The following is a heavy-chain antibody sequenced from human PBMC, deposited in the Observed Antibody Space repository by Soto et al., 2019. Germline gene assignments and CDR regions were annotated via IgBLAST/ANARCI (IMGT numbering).Heavy chain of an antibody. J-gene: IGHJ3*02. Sequence: QLQLQESGPGLVKPSETLSLTCTVSGDSISSPGYYWGWIRQPPGKGLEWIGSFYHSGDTYYTPSLKRRVTISVDTSKNQASLKLRSVTASDTAVYYCARRADILTGVDAFTIWGQGTMVNVSS. CDR1: GDSISSPGYY. V-gene: IGHV4-39*01. CDR2: FYHSGDT. CDR3: ARRADILTGVDAFTI. D-gene: IGHD3-9*01.